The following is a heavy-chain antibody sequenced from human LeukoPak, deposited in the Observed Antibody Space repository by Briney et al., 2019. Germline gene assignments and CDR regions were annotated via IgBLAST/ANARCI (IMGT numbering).Heavy chain of an antibody. CDR1: GFTFSSYA. D-gene: IGHD2-15*01. V-gene: IGHV3-23*01. CDR3: AKAPETYCGGGSSYLIY. CDR2: ISGSGDST. Sequence: GGSLRLSCAASGFTFSSYAITWVRQAPGKGLEWVSAISGSGDSTYYADSVKGRFSISRDNSKNTLYLQTYSLRAEDTAVYYCAKAPETYCGGGSSYLIYWGQGTLVTVSS. J-gene: IGHJ4*02.